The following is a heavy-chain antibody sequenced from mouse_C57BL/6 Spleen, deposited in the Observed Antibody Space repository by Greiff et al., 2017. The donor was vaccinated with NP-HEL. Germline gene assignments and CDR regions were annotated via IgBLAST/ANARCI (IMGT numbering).Heavy chain of an antibody. Sequence: QVQLQQSGPELVKPGASVKISCKASGYAFSSSWMNWVKQRPGKGLEWIGRIYPGDGDTNYNGKFKGKATLTADKSSNTAYMQLSSLTSEDSAVYFCARFTTVVGYAMDYWGQGTSVTVSS. CDR3: ARFTTVVGYAMDY. CDR2: IYPGDGDT. CDR1: GYAFSSSW. J-gene: IGHJ4*01. D-gene: IGHD1-1*01. V-gene: IGHV1-82*01.